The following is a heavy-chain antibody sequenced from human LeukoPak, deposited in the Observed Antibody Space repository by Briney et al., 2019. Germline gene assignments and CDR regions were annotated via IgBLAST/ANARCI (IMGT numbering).Heavy chain of an antibody. CDR1: GYTFTVYY. D-gene: IGHD3-3*01. Sequence: ASVKVSSKASGYTFTVYYMHWVRQAPGQGLEWMGWINPNSGGTNYAQKFQGRVTMTRDTSISTAYMELSRLRSDDTAVYYCARLSLWSGYYLFDPWGQGTLVTVSS. CDR3: ARLSLWSGYYLFDP. J-gene: IGHJ5*02. CDR2: INPNSGGT. V-gene: IGHV1-2*02.